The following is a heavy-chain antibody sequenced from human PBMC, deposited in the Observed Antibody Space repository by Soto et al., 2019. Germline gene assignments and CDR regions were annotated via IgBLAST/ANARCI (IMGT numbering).Heavy chain of an antibody. CDR3: ARAAYGSGSTFPAEMDNWFDP. D-gene: IGHD3-10*01. V-gene: IGHV3-30-3*01. Sequence: GGSLRLSCAASGFTFSSYAMHWVRQAPGKGLEWVAVISYDGSNKYYADSVKGRFTISRDNSKNTLYLQMNSLRAEDTAVYYCARAAYGSGSTFPAEMDNWFDPWGQGTLVTVSS. CDR2: ISYDGSNK. CDR1: GFTFSSYA. J-gene: IGHJ5*02.